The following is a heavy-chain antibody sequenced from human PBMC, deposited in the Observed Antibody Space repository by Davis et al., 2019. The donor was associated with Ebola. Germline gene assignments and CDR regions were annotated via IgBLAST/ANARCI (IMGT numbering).Heavy chain of an antibody. D-gene: IGHD2-15*01. V-gene: IGHV3-74*03. CDR2: IKNEESSI. Sequence: PGGSLRLSCAAPGFNFGIYWMHWVRQVPGKGLVWVSRIKNEESSIQYADSAKGRFTISRDNGKNTLYLQMSSLRVEDTAVYYCARGPDSDLSHFDYWGKGTLVTVSS. CDR3: ARGPDSDLSHFDY. J-gene: IGHJ4*02. CDR1: GFNFGIYW.